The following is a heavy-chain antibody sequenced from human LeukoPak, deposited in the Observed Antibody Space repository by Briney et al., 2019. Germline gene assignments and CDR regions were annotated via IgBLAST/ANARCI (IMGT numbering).Heavy chain of an antibody. D-gene: IGHD2-8*01. J-gene: IGHJ4*02. Sequence: ASVTVSFKASGYTFTSYGISWVRQAPGQGLEWMGWISAYNGNTNYVQKLQGRVTMTTDTSTSTAYMELRSLRSDDTAVYYCAREYCTNGVCYTYFDYWGQGTLVTVSS. V-gene: IGHV1-18*01. CDR3: AREYCTNGVCYTYFDY. CDR2: ISAYNGNT. CDR1: GYTFTSYG.